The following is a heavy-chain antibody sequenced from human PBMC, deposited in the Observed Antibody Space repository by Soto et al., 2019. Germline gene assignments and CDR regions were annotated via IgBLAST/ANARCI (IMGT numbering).Heavy chain of an antibody. Sequence: VELEQAGAEVKKPGSSVKVSCTTSGDILSGYTFSWVRQAPGQGLEWMGRSIPIIGAPFSTQKFQDRVDFTADISTNTVYMDLRSLTSEDTAVYYCASVSGTTDWTRGMDVWGKWTTVTVSS. CDR1: GDILSGYT. D-gene: IGHD1-1*01. CDR2: SIPIIGAP. CDR3: ASVSGTTDWTRGMDV. J-gene: IGHJ6*04. V-gene: IGHV1-69*08.